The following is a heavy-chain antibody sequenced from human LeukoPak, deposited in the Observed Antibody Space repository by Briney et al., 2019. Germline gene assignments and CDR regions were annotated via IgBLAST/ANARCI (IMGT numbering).Heavy chain of an antibody. D-gene: IGHD3-9*01. CDR2: IHYSGNT. V-gene: IGHV4-59*01. J-gene: IGHJ5*02. Sequence: SETLSLTCTVSGGSISNYYWSWIRQPPGKGLEWIGYIHYSGNTNYKSSLKSRITISVDTSKNQFSLKLSSVTAADTAVYYCARLTGYSSESWFDPWGQGTLVTVSS. CDR1: GGSISNYY. CDR3: ARLTGYSSESWFDP.